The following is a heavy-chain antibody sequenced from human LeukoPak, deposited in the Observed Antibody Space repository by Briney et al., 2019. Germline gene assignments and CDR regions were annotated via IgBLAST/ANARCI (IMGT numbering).Heavy chain of an antibody. J-gene: IGHJ6*02. CDR2: MFYSGST. CDR1: GGSIRSYY. Sequence: SETLSLTCTVSGGSIRSYYWSWIRQTPGMGLEWIGYMFYSGSTNYNPSLKSRVTISVDTSKNQFSLKVISVTAADTAVYYCARLNHYYYGMDVWGQGTTVTVSS. V-gene: IGHV4-59*01. CDR3: ARLNHYYYGMDV.